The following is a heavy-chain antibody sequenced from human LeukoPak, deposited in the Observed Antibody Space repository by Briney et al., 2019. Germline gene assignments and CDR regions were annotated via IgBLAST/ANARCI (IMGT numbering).Heavy chain of an antibody. CDR1: GGSISSADYY. Sequence: PSETLSLTCNVSGGSISSADYYWSWIRQHPGKGLEWIGYIYYSGSTYYNPSLKSRVTISVDTSKNQFSLKLSSVTAADTAVYYCARVLRSSGSPDYWGQGTLVTVSS. CDR2: IYYSGST. V-gene: IGHV4-31*03. J-gene: IGHJ4*02. D-gene: IGHD3-22*01. CDR3: ARVLRSSGSPDY.